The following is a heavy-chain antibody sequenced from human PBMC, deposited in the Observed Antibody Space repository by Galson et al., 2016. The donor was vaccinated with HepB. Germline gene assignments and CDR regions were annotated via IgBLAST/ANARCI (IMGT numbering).Heavy chain of an antibody. V-gene: IGHV3-30-3*01. J-gene: IGHJ6*03. CDR1: GFTFSSYA. CDR2: ISYDGSNK. D-gene: IGHD3-22*01. CDR3: AKGLDYYHDSSGSVAYYYYMDV. Sequence: SLRLSCAASGFTFSSYAMHWVRQAPGKGLEWVAVISYDGSNKYYADSVKGRFTISRDNSKNTLYLQMNSLRAKDTAIYYCAKGLDYYHDSSGSVAYYYYMDVWGKGTTVTVSS.